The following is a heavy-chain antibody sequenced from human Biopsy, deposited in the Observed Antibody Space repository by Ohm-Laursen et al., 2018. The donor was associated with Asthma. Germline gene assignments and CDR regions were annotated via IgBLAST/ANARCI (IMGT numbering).Heavy chain of an antibody. CDR1: GGSISSSSYY. V-gene: IGHV4-39*02. D-gene: IGHD1-1*01. CDR2: IYYNGRT. J-gene: IGHJ3*02. CDR3: ARDGRLTSYPGTFHI. Sequence: GTLSLTCTVSGGSISSSSYYWGWIRQPPGKGLEWIGSIYYNGRTYYNPSLKSRVTISVDTSKKQLSLQLSSVTAADTAVYYCARDGRLTSYPGTFHIWGQGTMVTVSS.